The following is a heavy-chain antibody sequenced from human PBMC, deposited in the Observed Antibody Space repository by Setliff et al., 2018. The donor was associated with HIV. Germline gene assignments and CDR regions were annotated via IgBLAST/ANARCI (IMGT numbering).Heavy chain of an antibody. V-gene: IGHV3-11*04. Sequence: PGGSLRLSCAASGFTFGDYYMTWIRQAPGKGLEWVSYISDSGNTISYADSVKGRFTISRDNANNSLFLQMNSLRVEDTALYFCARDLGVATSGDYGQVLYYHYMDVWGKGTMVTVSS. CDR2: ISDSGNTI. D-gene: IGHD4-17*01. CDR3: ARDLGVATSGDYGQVLYYHYMDV. J-gene: IGHJ6*03. CDR1: GFTFGDYY.